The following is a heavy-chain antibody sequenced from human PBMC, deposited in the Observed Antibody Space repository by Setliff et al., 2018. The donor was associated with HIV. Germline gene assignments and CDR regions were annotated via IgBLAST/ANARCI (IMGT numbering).Heavy chain of an antibody. Sequence: PSETLSLTCTVSGGSISSGDYYWSWIRQHPRKGLEWIGYIYYTGSTYYNPSLKSRVTISVDTSKNQFSLKLSSVTAADTAVYYCARDRLDGHDTSGYYYAYWGQGTLVTVSS. CDR1: GGSISSGDYY. J-gene: IGHJ4*02. V-gene: IGHV4-31*03. CDR3: ARDRLDGHDTSGYYYAY. CDR2: IYYTGST. D-gene: IGHD3-22*01.